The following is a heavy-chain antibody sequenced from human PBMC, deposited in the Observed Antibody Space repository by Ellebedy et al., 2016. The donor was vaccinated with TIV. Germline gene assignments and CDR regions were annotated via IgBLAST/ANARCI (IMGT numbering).Heavy chain of an antibody. CDR1: GFGFDDYA. CDR2: ISWNSGSI. V-gene: IGHV3-9*01. CDR3: AKDRDNSSGYFSQFDY. J-gene: IGHJ4*02. D-gene: IGHD3-22*01. Sequence: GGSLRLSXAASGFGFDDYAMHWVRQAPGKGLEWVSGISWNSGSIGYADSVKGRFTISRDNAKNSLYLQMNSLRAEDTALYYCAKDRDNSSGYFSQFDYWGQGTLVTVSS.